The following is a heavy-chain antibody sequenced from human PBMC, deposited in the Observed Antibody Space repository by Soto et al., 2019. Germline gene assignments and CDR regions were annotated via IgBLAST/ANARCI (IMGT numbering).Heavy chain of an antibody. CDR3: AKALTLAVAGTVEGCFDY. V-gene: IGHV3-23*01. Sequence: GGSLRLSCAASGFTFSSYAMSWVRQAPGKGLEWVSAISGSGGSTYYADSVKGRFTISRDNSKNTLYLQMNSLRAEDTAVYYCAKALTLAVAGTVEGCFDYWGQGTLVTVSS. CDR2: ISGSGGST. J-gene: IGHJ4*02. D-gene: IGHD6-19*01. CDR1: GFTFSSYA.